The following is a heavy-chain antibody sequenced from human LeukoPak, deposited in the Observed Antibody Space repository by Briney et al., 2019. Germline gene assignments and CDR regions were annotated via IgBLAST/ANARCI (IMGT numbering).Heavy chain of an antibody. D-gene: IGHD3-10*01. J-gene: IGHJ6*03. CDR2: ISSSGNYI. CDR1: GFSFSSYS. Sequence: PGGSLRLSCAASGFSFSSYSMNWVRQAPGKGLEWVSSISSSGNYIYYADSVKGRFTISRDNAKNSLYLQMNSLRAEDTALYHCARITMVRGVIAPYYYMDVWGKGTTVTISS. V-gene: IGHV3-21*04. CDR3: ARITMVRGVIAPYYYMDV.